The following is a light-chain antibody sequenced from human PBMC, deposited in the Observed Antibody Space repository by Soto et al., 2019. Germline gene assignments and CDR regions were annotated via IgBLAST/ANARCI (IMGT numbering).Light chain of an antibody. Sequence: QSVLTQPPSVSGTPGQRVTISWSGSISNIGNNYVHWFQQLPGTAPKVLSNRNNQRPSGVPDRFSGSKSGTSASLAISGLRSEDEAEYYCAAWDDTVRSYVFGTGTKLTVL. CDR3: AAWDDTVRSYV. CDR2: RNN. CDR1: ISNIGNNY. V-gene: IGLV1-47*01. J-gene: IGLJ1*01.